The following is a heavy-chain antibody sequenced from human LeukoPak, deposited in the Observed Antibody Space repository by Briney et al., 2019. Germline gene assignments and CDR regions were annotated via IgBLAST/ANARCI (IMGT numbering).Heavy chain of an antibody. CDR2: IRYDGSNK. CDR1: GFTFSSYA. Sequence: GGSLRLSCAASGFTFSSYAMSWVRQAPGKGLEWVAFIRYDGSNKYYADSVKGRFTISRDNSKNSLYLQMNSLRAEDTAVYYCARGGGPTITMIVVVIPPYDYWGQGTLVTVSS. V-gene: IGHV3-30*02. J-gene: IGHJ4*02. D-gene: IGHD3-22*01. CDR3: ARGGGPTITMIVVVIPPYDY.